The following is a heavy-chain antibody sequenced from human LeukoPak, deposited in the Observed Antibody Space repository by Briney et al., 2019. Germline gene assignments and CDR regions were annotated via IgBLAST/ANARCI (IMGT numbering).Heavy chain of an antibody. J-gene: IGHJ4*02. CDR3: AKPRLGDGYKFHNPDY. Sequence: PGGSLRLSCAASGSTFSSYAMSWVRQAPGKGLEWVSAISGSGGSTYYADSVKGRFTISRDNSKNTLYLQMNSLRAEDTAVYYCAKPRLGDGYKFHNPDYWGQGTLVTVSS. D-gene: IGHD5-24*01. V-gene: IGHV3-23*01. CDR1: GSTFSSYA. CDR2: ISGSGGST.